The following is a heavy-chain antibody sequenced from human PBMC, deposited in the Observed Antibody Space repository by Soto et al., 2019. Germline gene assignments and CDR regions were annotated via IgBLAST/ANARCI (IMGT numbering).Heavy chain of an antibody. CDR2: ISTSGTII. CDR3: AREGGFDWFYP. V-gene: IGHV3-48*03. J-gene: IGHJ5*02. Sequence: PGGSLRLSCEGSGFIFSDYGMNWVRQVPGKGLEWISYISTSGTIIHYADSVKGRFTISRDNAKNSVYLQMNSLRVEDTAIYYCAREGGFDWFYPWGQGTLVTVSS. CDR1: GFIFSDYG.